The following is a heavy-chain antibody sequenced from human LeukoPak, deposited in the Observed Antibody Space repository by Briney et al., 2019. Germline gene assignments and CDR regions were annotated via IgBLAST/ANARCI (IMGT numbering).Heavy chain of an antibody. CDR3: ARDLGSRPYDSSGFPPDY. CDR2: ISGSGTYI. J-gene: IGHJ4*02. V-gene: IGHV3-21*01. Sequence: GGSLRLSCAASGFTFSDYTMNWVRQAPGKGLEWVSSISGSGTYIYYSDSMQGRFTISRDNAKNSLYLHMNSLRAEDTAMYYCARDLGSRPYDSSGFPPDYWGQGTLVTVSS. D-gene: IGHD3-22*01. CDR1: GFTFSDYT.